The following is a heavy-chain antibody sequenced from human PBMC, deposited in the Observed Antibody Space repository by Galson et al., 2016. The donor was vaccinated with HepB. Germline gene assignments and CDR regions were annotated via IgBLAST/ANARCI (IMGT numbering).Heavy chain of an antibody. CDR1: GGSFSGSY. D-gene: IGHD5/OR15-5a*01. CDR3: ARGLTEAPRLNPWSRGYWSRGSGVNERRTYGLDV. CDR2: SNDSGST. Sequence: LSLTCAVNGGSFSGSYWSWIRQAPGKGLEWIGESNDSGSTNYNPSLKSRVSISLDTSQLSLELRSVTAADTAVYYCARGLTEAPRLNPWSRGYWSRGSGVNERRTYGLDVWGQGTMVIVSS. J-gene: IGHJ6*02. V-gene: IGHV4-34*01.